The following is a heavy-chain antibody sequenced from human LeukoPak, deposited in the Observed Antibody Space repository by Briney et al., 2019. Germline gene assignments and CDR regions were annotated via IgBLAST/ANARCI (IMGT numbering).Heavy chain of an antibody. Sequence: PGRSLRLSCAASGFTFSSYAMHWVRQAPGKGLEWVSSISSSSSYIYYADSVKGRFTISRDNAKNSLYLQMNSLRAEDTAVYYCARDFSSSSYYYYYYMDVWGKGTTVTVSS. CDR3: ARDFSSSSYYYYYYMDV. D-gene: IGHD6-13*01. CDR1: GFTFSSYA. V-gene: IGHV3-21*01. CDR2: ISSSSSYI. J-gene: IGHJ6*03.